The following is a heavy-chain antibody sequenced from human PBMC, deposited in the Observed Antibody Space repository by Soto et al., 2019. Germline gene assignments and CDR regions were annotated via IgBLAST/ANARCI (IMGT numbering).Heavy chain of an antibody. J-gene: IGHJ1*01. Sequence: EVQLWESGGGLVQPGGSLRLSCAASGFTFSSYAMSWVRQSPGKGPEWVSLISGSAENTYYADSVKGRFTISRDSSKNTVYLQMNSLRADDTAVYYCAKGGGYSYGYLPFWGQGVPVTVSS. D-gene: IGHD5-18*01. CDR3: AKGGGYSYGYLPF. V-gene: IGHV3-23*01. CDR2: ISGSAENT. CDR1: GFTFSSYA.